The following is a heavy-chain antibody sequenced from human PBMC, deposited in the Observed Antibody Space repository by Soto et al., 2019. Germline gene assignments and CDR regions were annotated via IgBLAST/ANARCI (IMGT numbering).Heavy chain of an antibody. V-gene: IGHV3-30*03. Sequence: QVQLVESGGGVVQPGRSLRLSCAASGFTFSTYGMHWVRQAPGKGLEWVAVISYDGSNKYYADSVKGRFTISRDNSKNTLYLQMNSLRAEDTAVFYCARDPATYYDYIWGSYPDRWGQGTLVTVSS. CDR1: GFTFSTYG. D-gene: IGHD3-16*02. CDR3: ARDPATYYDYIWGSYPDR. J-gene: IGHJ5*02. CDR2: ISYDGSNK.